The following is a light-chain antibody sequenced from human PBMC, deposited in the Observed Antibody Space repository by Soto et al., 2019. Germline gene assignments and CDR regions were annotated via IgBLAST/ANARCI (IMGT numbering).Light chain of an antibody. J-gene: IGKJ1*01. Sequence: EIVMKQSPATLSVSPGERATLSCRASQSVSSNLAWYQQKPGKAPRLLIYGASTRATGIPARFSGSGSGTEFTLTISSLQSEDFAVYYCQQYNNWPPWTFGQGTKVEIK. CDR2: GAS. CDR1: QSVSSN. CDR3: QQYNNWPPWT. V-gene: IGKV3-15*01.